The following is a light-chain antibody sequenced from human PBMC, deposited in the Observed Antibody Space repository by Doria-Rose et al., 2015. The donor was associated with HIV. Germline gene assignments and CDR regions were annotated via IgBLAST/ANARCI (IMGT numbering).Light chain of an antibody. CDR2: CAS. J-gene: IGKJ3*01. Sequence: EIVMTQSPESLGMSLGERATLNCKSNQSLLYTSKNYLAWYQQKPGQPPTLLIYCASTRQSGVPARFSGSGSGTDFTLTISSLEAEDVAVYYCQQYYDTPSFGPGTTVDIK. CDR3: QQYYDTPS. CDR1: QSLLYTSKNY. V-gene: IGKV4-1*01.